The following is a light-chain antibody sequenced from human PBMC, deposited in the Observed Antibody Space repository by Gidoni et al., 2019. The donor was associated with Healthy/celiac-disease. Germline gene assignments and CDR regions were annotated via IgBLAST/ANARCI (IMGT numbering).Light chain of an antibody. CDR3: QQYNNWPLT. V-gene: IGKV3-15*01. Sequence: EIVMTQSPATLSVSPGERATLSCRASQSVSSNLAWYQQKPGQAPRLLIYGASTRATGIPARFSGSGSGTESTLTISSLQSEDFAVYYCQQYNNWPLTFXQXTKVEIK. CDR2: GAS. CDR1: QSVSSN. J-gene: IGKJ1*01.